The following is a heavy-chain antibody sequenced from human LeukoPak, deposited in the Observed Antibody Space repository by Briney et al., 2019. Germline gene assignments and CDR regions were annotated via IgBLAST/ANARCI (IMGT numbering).Heavy chain of an antibody. V-gene: IGHV3-48*01. D-gene: IGHD2-2*01. J-gene: IGHJ4*02. Sequence: PGGSLRLSCAASGFTFSSYSMNWVRQAPGKGLEWVSYISSSSSTIYYADSVKGRFAISRDNAKNSLYLQVSSLRAEDTAVCYCARANYCSSTSCQKGLYYFDYWGQGTLVTVSS. CDR2: ISSSSSTI. CDR1: GFTFSSYS. CDR3: ARANYCSSTSCQKGLYYFDY.